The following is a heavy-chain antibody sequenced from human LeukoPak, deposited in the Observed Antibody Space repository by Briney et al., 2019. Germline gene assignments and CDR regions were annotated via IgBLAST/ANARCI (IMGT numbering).Heavy chain of an antibody. CDR3: ARNEGSGTSYWYFDL. Sequence: PGGSLRLSCAVSGFSLSSKVVHWVRQVPGKGLEWLAVISYDGINKYYADSVKGRFTISRDNAENSLYLHMNSLRAEDTAVYYCARNEGSGTSYWYFDLWGRGTLVTVSS. D-gene: IGHD6-19*01. V-gene: IGHV3-30-3*01. J-gene: IGHJ2*01. CDR2: ISYDGINK. CDR1: GFSLSSKV.